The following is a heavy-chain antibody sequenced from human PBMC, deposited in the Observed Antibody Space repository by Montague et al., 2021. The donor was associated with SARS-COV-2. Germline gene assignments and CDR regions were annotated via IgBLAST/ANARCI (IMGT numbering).Heavy chain of an antibody. D-gene: IGHD1-26*01. CDR3: AKDMWDLYYFDY. CDR2: VRSSGGSS. V-gene: IGHV3-23*01. CDR1: GFIFSSFA. Sequence: SLRLSCAASGFIFSSFAMSWVRQAPGKGLEWVSAVRSSGGSSNYADSVKGRFTIYRDNSNNMLYLQMNGLRAEDTAVYYCAKDMWDLYYFDYWGQGTLVTVSS. J-gene: IGHJ4*02.